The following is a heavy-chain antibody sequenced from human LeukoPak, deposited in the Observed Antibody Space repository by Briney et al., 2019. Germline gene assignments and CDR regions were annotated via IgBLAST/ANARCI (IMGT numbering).Heavy chain of an antibody. CDR1: GFTFSSYS. Sequence: GGSLRLSCAASGFTFSSYSMNWVRQAPGKGLEWVSYISSSSSTIYYADSVKGRFTISRDNAKNSLYLQMNSLRDEDTAVYYCARDPVAAAISRSYYYYGMDVWGQGTTVTVSS. V-gene: IGHV3-48*02. CDR2: ISSSSSTI. D-gene: IGHD2-15*01. CDR3: ARDPVAAAISRSYYYYGMDV. J-gene: IGHJ6*02.